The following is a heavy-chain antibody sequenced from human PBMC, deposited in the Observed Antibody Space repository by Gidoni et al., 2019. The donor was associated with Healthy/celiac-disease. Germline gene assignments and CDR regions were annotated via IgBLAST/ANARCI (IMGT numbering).Heavy chain of an antibody. CDR3: ARDYGADTAMVMSSPNWFDP. CDR2: INPNSGGT. V-gene: IGHV1-2*02. D-gene: IGHD5-18*01. CDR1: GYTFTGYY. J-gene: IGHJ5*02. Sequence: QVQLVQSGAVAKKPGASAKVSCKASGYTFTGYYMHWVRPAPGQGLEWMGWINPNSGGTNYAQKFQGRVTMTRDTSISTDYMELSRLRSDDTAVYYCARDYGADTAMVMSSPNWFDPWGQGTLVTVSS.